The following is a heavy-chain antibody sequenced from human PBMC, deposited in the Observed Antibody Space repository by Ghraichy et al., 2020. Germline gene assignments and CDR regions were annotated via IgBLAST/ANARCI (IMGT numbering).Heavy chain of an antibody. D-gene: IGHD2-2*01. CDR1: GFTFSSYG. Sequence: GGSLRLSCAASGFTFSSYGIHWVRQAPGKGLEWVAVIWYDGSNKYYADSVKGRFTISRDNSKNTLYLQMNSLRAEDTAVYYCARSVVVPAGEFDPWGQGTLVTVSS. CDR3: ARSVVVPAGEFDP. CDR2: IWYDGSNK. J-gene: IGHJ5*02. V-gene: IGHV3-33*01.